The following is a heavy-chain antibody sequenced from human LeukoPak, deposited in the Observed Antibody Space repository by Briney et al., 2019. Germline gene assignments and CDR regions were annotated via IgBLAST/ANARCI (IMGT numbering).Heavy chain of an antibody. Sequence: ASVKVSCKASGYTFTGYYMHWVRQAPGQGLEWMGWINPNSGGTNYAQKFQGRVTMTRNTSISTAYMELSRLRSDDTAVYYCASPSSGWGLFDYWGQGTLVTVSS. CDR3: ASPSSGWGLFDY. V-gene: IGHV1-2*02. D-gene: IGHD6-19*01. CDR1: GYTFTGYY. J-gene: IGHJ4*02. CDR2: INPNSGGT.